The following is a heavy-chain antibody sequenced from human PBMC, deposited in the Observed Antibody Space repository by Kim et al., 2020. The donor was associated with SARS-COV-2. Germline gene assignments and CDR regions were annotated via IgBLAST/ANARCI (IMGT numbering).Heavy chain of an antibody. CDR1: GFTFSSHV. V-gene: IGHV3-30*03. Sequence: GGSPRLSCAASGFTFSSHVMHWVRQAPGKGLEGVALISYEGSTQKYTDSVKGRFTVSRDNSKNTLFLQMNSLRPEDTAVYYCARNLVGDTDLGPWGQGTLVTVSS. CDR2: ISYEGSTQ. CDR3: ARNLVGDTDLGP. D-gene: IGHD1-26*01. J-gene: IGHJ5*02.